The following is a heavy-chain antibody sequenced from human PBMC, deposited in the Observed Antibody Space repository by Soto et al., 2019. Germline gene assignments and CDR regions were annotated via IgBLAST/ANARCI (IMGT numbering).Heavy chain of an antibody. Sequence: QVQLQESGPGLVKPSQTLSLTCTVSGGSISSGGYYWSWIRQHPGKGLEWIGYIYYSGSTYYNPSLKSRFTISVDTSKNQFSLKLSSVTAADTAVYYCARRAEYCSGGSCPVYYYYGMDVWGQGTTVTVSS. J-gene: IGHJ6*02. V-gene: IGHV4-31*03. D-gene: IGHD2-15*01. CDR1: GGSISSGGYY. CDR2: IYYSGST. CDR3: ARRAEYCSGGSCPVYYYYGMDV.